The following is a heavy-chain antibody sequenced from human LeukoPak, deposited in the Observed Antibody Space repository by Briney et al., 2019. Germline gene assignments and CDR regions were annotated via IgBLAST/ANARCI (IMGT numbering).Heavy chain of an antibody. J-gene: IGHJ6*04. V-gene: IGHV3-23*01. CDR3: AKDPLSWFYGMDV. D-gene: IGHD3-22*01. CDR2: ISDDST. Sequence: GGSLRLSCAASGFTFSNYAMSWVRQAPGKGLEWVSTISDDSTYYTDSVKGRFTISRDNSKITLYLQMNSLRAEDTAVYYCAKDPLSWFYGMDVWGKGTTVTVSS. CDR1: GFTFSNYA.